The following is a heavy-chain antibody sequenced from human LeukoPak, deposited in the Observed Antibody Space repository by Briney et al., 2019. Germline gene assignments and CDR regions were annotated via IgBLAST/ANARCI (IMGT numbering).Heavy chain of an antibody. V-gene: IGHV4-59*01. D-gene: IGHD3-10*01. CDR2: IYYSGST. CDR1: GGSISSYY. CDR3: ARVRKISGSKSDAFDI. Sequence: SETLSLTCTVSGGSISSYYWSWIRQPPVKGLEWIGYIYYSGSTNYNPSLKSRVTISVDTSKNQFSLKLSSVIAADTAVYYCARVRKISGSKSDAFDIWGQGTMVTVSS. J-gene: IGHJ3*02.